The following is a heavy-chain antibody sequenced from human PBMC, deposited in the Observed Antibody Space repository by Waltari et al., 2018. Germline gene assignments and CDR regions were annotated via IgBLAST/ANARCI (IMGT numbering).Heavy chain of an antibody. CDR2: SGNEENSATI. Sequence: EVQLVEAGGGLVQPGGSLRLSCAGSGFIVSDQYIVWVRQASGKGLEWVGRSGNEENSATIEYAASVKGRFTISRDYSKKSRYLEMKSLKGDDTAIYYCTRGYSGASFYAFDIWGQGTMVTVSS. D-gene: IGHD3-16*02. V-gene: IGHV3-72*01. CDR1: GFIVSDQY. CDR3: TRGYSGASFYAFDI. J-gene: IGHJ3*02.